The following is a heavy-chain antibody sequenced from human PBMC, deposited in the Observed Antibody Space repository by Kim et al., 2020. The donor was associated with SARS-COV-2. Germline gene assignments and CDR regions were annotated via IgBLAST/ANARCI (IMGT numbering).Heavy chain of an antibody. V-gene: IGHV5-51*01. Sequence: GESLKISCKGSGYNFANYWIGWVRQMPGKGLEWMGTIYPDDSDIRYSPSFQGQVTISADKSITTAFLQWRGLKASDSAMYYCARVGGTKVFDYWGQGTLVTVSS. J-gene: IGHJ4*02. CDR3: ARVGGTKVFDY. CDR1: GYNFANYW. D-gene: IGHD2-15*01. CDR2: IYPDDSDI.